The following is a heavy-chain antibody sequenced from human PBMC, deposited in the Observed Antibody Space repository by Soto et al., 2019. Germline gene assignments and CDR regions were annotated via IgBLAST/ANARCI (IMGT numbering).Heavy chain of an antibody. D-gene: IGHD3-3*01. CDR3: AKDHDFWSGYYTQGPGY. CDR1: GFTFCSYG. V-gene: IGHV3-30*18. Sequence: GGSLRLSCAASGFTFCSYGMHWVRQAPGKGLEWVAVISYDGSNKYYADSVKGRFTISRDNSKNTLYLQMNSLRAEDTAVYYCAKDHDFWSGYYTQGPGYWGQGTLVTVSS. J-gene: IGHJ4*02. CDR2: ISYDGSNK.